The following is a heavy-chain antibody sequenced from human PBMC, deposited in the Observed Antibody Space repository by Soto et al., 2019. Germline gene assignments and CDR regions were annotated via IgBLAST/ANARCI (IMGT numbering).Heavy chain of an antibody. D-gene: IGHD1-20*01. V-gene: IGHV4-30-4*01. CDR2: ILYGGST. CDR1: GDSLRSGEYY. J-gene: IGHJ5*02. Sequence: QVQLQESGPGLVKPSQTLSLTCFVSGDSLRSGEYYWTWIRQSPGKGLEWIGFILYGGSTKYNPSLESRLTMSVDRSKNQFSLRLSSVTAADTAVYFCARGWDTRITGTTTWFDPWGPGTLVTVSS. CDR3: ARGWDTRITGTTTWFDP.